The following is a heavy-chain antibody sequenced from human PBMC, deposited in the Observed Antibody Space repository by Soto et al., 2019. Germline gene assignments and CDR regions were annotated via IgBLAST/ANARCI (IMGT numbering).Heavy chain of an antibody. Sequence: QVQLVQSGAEVKKPGASVTVSCKDSGYTFTSYGISWVRQAPVQGLELMGWISAYNGNTNYSQKLQGRVTMTTDTSTSTAYMELRSLRSDDTAVDYCARTWDEQGLGAFAIWGQGTMVTVSS. CDR1: GYTFTSYG. CDR3: ARTWDEQGLGAFAI. D-gene: IGHD6-19*01. J-gene: IGHJ3*02. CDR2: ISAYNGNT. V-gene: IGHV1-18*01.